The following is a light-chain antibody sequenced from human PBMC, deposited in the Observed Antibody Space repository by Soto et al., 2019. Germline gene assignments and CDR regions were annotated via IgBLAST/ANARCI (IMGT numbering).Light chain of an antibody. V-gene: IGKV3-20*01. J-gene: IGKJ1*01. CDR3: QQYGTSPWM. CDR1: QTVGVR. Sequence: EIVLTQSPGTLSLSPWERATLSCRASQTVGVRLAWYQHKPGQAPRLLIYGASSRATGIPDRFSGSGSGTDFTLTISRREPEDFGGYYCQQYGTSPWMFGQGTKVDIK. CDR2: GAS.